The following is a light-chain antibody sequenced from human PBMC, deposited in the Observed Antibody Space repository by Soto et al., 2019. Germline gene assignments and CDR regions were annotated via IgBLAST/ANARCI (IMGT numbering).Light chain of an antibody. CDR3: QQSYSTSWT. Sequence: DIPMTQSPSSLSASVGDRVTITCRASQIISNYLNWYQQKPGKAPKLLIYAASSLQSGVPSRFSGTGSGTDFTLTISSLQPEDFATYYCQQSYSTSWTFGQGTKVEIK. J-gene: IGKJ1*01. V-gene: IGKV1-39*01. CDR2: AAS. CDR1: QIISNY.